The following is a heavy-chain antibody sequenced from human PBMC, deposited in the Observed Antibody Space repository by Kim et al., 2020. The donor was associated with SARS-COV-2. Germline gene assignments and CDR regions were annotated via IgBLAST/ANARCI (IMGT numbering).Heavy chain of an antibody. CDR1: GFTFDDYG. J-gene: IGHJ6*02. V-gene: IGHV3-20*01. D-gene: IGHD2-2*01. CDR3: ARFRTEYASSYFYYGMDV. Sequence: GGSLRLSCAASGFTFDDYGMSWVRQAPGKGLEWVSGINWNGGSTGYADSVKGQFTISRDNAKNSLYLQMNSLRAEDTALYHCARFRTEYASSYFYYGMDVWGQGTTVTVSS. CDR2: INWNGGST.